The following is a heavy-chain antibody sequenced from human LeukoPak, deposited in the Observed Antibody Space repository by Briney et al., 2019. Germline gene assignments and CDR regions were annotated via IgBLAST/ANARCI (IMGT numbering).Heavy chain of an antibody. J-gene: IGHJ4*02. V-gene: IGHV3-7*01. CDR2: IKQDGSEK. Sequence: LTGGSLRLSCAASGFTVGSYWMSWVSQAPGKGLEWVANIKQDGSEKYYVDSVKGRFTISRDNATNSLYLQMTSLRAEDTAVYYCTRDRAGTYFPEYFDYWGQGSLVTVSS. CDR3: TRDRAGTYFPEYFDY. CDR1: GFTVGSYW. D-gene: IGHD2/OR15-2a*01.